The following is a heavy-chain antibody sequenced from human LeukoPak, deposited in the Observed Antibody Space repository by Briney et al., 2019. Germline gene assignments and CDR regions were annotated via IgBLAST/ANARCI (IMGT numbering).Heavy chain of an antibody. V-gene: IGHV3-7*01. CDR1: GFTFSSYW. J-gene: IGHJ4*02. CDR3: ARNHDFWRYYFGY. D-gene: IGHD3-3*01. CDR2: IKQDGSEK. Sequence: PGGSLRLSCAASGFTFSSYWMSWVRQAPGKGLEWVANIKQDGSEKYYVDSVKGRFTISRDNAKNSLYLQMNSLRAEDTAVYYCARNHDFWRYYFGYWGQGTLVTVSS.